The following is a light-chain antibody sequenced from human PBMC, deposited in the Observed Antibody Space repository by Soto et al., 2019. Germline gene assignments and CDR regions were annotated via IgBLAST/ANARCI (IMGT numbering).Light chain of an antibody. CDR1: QSISSW. J-gene: IGKJ1*01. CDR3: QQYNSYSTWT. Sequence: DIQMTRSPFTLSASVGDRVTITCRASQSISSWLAWYQQKPGKAPKLLIYDASSLESGVPSRFSGSGSGTEFTLTISSLQPDDFATYYCQQYNSYSTWTFGQGTKVEIK. CDR2: DAS. V-gene: IGKV1-5*01.